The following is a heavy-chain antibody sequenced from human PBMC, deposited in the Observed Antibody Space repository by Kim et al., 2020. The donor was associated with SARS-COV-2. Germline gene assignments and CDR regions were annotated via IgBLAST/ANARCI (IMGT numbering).Heavy chain of an antibody. V-gene: IGHV1-46*01. CDR1: GYTFTSYY. D-gene: IGHD6-13*01. CDR2: INPSGGST. Sequence: ASVKVSCKASGYTFTSYYMHWVRQAPGQGLEWMGIINPSGGSTSYAQKFQGRVTMTRDTSTSTVYMELSSLRSEDTAVYYCARDKGYSSSWSMNWFDPWGQGTLVTVSS. CDR3: ARDKGYSSSWSMNWFDP. J-gene: IGHJ5*02.